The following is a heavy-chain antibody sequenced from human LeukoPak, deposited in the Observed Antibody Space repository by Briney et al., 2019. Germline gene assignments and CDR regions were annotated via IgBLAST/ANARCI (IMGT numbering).Heavy chain of an antibody. D-gene: IGHD3-3*01. CDR3: AKDVLRFPNDAFDI. J-gene: IGHJ3*02. Sequence: GGSLRLSCAASGFTFSSYEMNWVRQAPGKGLEWVSYISSSGSTIYYADYVKGRFTISRDNAKNSLYLQMNSLRAEDTAVYYCAKDVLRFPNDAFDIWGQGTMVTVSS. CDR1: GFTFSSYE. V-gene: IGHV3-48*03. CDR2: ISSSGSTI.